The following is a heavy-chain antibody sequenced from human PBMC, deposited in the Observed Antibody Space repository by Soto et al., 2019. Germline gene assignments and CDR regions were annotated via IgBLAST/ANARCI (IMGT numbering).Heavy chain of an antibody. Sequence: GSLRLSCAASGFTFSSYAMSWVRQAPGKGLEWVSAISGSGGSTYYADSVKGRFTISRDNSKNTLYLQMNSLRAEDTAVYYCAKRRYQLLKVSRAFGIWGQGTMVTVSS. D-gene: IGHD2-2*01. V-gene: IGHV3-23*01. J-gene: IGHJ3*02. CDR1: GFTFSSYA. CDR2: ISGSGGST. CDR3: AKRRYQLLKVSRAFGI.